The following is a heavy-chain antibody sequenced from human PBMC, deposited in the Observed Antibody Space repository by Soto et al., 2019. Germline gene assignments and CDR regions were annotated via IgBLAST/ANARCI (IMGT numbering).Heavy chain of an antibody. V-gene: IGHV1-18*04. D-gene: IGHD3-3*01. J-gene: IGHJ6*02. CDR1: SYTFTSYG. Sequence: QVQLVQSGAEVKKPGASVKVSCKASSYTFTSYGISWVRQAPGQGLEWMGWISAYNGNTNYAQKLQGRVTMTTDTSTSTAYMELWSLRSDDTAVYYCAREGQYDFWSDYYYYGTDVWRQGTTFTVSS. CDR2: ISAYNGNT. CDR3: AREGQYDFWSDYYYYGTDV.